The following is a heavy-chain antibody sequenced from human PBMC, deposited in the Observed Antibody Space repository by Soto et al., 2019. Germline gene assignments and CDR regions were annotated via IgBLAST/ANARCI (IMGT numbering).Heavy chain of an antibody. V-gene: IGHV3-30*18. D-gene: IGHD6-19*01. CDR3: AKVNTQWLVLPLYYYGMDV. CDR2: ISYDGSNK. CDR1: GFTFRSYG. J-gene: IGHJ6*02. Sequence: PGWSLRISCAASGFTFRSYGMHWFRKAPGKGLEWVAVISYDGSNKYYADSVKGRFTISRDNSKNTLYLQMNSLRAEDTAVYYCAKVNTQWLVLPLYYYGMDVWGQGTTVTVSS.